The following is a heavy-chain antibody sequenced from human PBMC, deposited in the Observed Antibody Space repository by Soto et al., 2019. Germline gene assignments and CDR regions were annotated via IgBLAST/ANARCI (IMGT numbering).Heavy chain of an antibody. CDR3: ARDLGAAYSGYDPTGGY. CDR1: GFPFSSYE. Sequence: GGSLRLSCAASGFPFSSYEMNWVRQAPGKGLEWVSYISSSGSTIYYADSVKGRFTISRDNAKNSLYLQMNSLRAEDTAVYYCARDLGAAYSGYDPTGGYWGQGTLVTVSS. J-gene: IGHJ4*02. V-gene: IGHV3-48*03. D-gene: IGHD5-12*01. CDR2: ISSSGSTI.